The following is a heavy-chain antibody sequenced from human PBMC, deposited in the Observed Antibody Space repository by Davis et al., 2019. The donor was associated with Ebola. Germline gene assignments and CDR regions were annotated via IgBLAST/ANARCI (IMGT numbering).Heavy chain of an antibody. J-gene: IGHJ6*02. CDR1: SFSFSRFS. V-gene: IGHV3-30-3*01. D-gene: IGHD2-15*01. CDR2: ISYDGSNK. CDR3: ARDSCSGGSCYSPSRYYYGMDV. Sequence: PGGSLRLSCAASSFSFSRFSMHWVRQAPGKGLEWVAVISYDGSNKYYADSVKGRFTISRDNSKNTLYLQMNSLRAEDTAVYYCARDSCSGGSCYSPSRYYYGMDVWGQGTTVTVSS.